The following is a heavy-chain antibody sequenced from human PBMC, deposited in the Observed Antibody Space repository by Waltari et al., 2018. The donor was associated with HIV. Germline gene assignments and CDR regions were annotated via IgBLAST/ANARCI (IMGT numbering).Heavy chain of an antibody. CDR2: VHTSGST. Sequence: QVQLQESGPGLVKPSQTLSLTCTVSGGAISSGDYYWSWIRQPAGKGLEWIGRVHTSGSTNYNPAVKMRVTISGDTSQNQFSLKINSVTAADTAVYYCSRGGGHQLLVGEYFHHWGQGTLVTVSS. J-gene: IGHJ1*01. CDR3: SRGGGHQLLVGEYFHH. CDR1: GGAISSGDYY. V-gene: IGHV4-61*02. D-gene: IGHD3-10*01.